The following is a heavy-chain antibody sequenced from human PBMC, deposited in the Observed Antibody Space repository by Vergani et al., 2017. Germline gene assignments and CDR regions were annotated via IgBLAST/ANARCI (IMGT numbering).Heavy chain of an antibody. D-gene: IGHD2-15*01. J-gene: IGHJ3*02. CDR3: AREGSGGSGDAFDI. V-gene: IGHV4-59*12. Sequence: QVQLQESGPGLVKPSETLSLTCTVSGGSISSYYWSWIRQPPGKGLEWIGYIYHSGSTYYNPSLKSRVTISVDRSKNQFSLKLSSVTAADTAVYYCAREGSGGSGDAFDIWGQGTMVTVSS. CDR1: GGSISSYY. CDR2: IYHSGST.